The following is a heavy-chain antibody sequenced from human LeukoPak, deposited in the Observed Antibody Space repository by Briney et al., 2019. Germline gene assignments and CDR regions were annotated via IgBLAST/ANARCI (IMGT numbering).Heavy chain of an antibody. V-gene: IGHV3-15*01. CDR3: ARVGGWDGYGDLDY. Sequence: GGSLRLSCAASGFTFSNAWMSWVRQAPGKGLEWVGRIKSKTDGGTTDYAAPVKGRFTISRDDSKNTLYLQMNSLKTEDTAVYYCARVGGWDGYGDLDYWGQGTLVTVSS. CDR1: GFTFSNAW. D-gene: IGHD5-24*01. CDR2: IKSKTDGGTT. J-gene: IGHJ4*02.